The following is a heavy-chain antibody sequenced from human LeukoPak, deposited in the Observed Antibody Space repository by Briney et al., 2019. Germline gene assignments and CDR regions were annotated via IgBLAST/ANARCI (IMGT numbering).Heavy chain of an antibody. D-gene: IGHD3-10*01. CDR2: IYYSGST. V-gene: IGHV4-39*01. CDR3: ARVTMVRGVIATFDY. CDR1: GGSLSSSSYY. J-gene: IGHJ4*02. Sequence: SETLSLTCTVSGGSLSSSSYYWGWIRQPPGKGLEWIGSIYYSGSTYYNPSLRSRVTMSVDTFKNQFSLKLGSVTAADTAVIYCARVTMVRGVIATFDYWGQGTLVTVSS.